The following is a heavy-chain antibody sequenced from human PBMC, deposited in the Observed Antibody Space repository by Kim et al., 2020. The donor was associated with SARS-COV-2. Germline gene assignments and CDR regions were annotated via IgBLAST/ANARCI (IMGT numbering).Heavy chain of an antibody. Sequence: GGSLRLSCAASGFSFTNHPLNWVRQAPGKGLEWVSSISGSATQIYYADSVTGRFTISRDNAKKSVFLQMNGLTAEDTGLYFCARGGSYYTLDVWGQGTPVTVS. CDR2: ISGSATQI. CDR1: GFSFTNHP. J-gene: IGHJ4*02. D-gene: IGHD1-26*01. V-gene: IGHV3-21*01. CDR3: ARGGSYYTLDV.